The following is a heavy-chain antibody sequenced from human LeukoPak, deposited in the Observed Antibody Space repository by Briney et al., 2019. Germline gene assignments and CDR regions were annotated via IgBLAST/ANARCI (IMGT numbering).Heavy chain of an antibody. J-gene: IGHJ6*02. CDR3: ARDIGQQREFGMDV. D-gene: IGHD6-13*01. Sequence: ASVKVSCKASGYTFTGYYIHWVRQAPGQGLEWMGRINPNSGGTNYAQKFQGRVTMTRDVSISTAYMELSRLTSDDTAVYYCARDIGQQREFGMDVWGQGTTVTVSS. CDR1: GYTFTGYY. CDR2: INPNSGGT. V-gene: IGHV1-2*06.